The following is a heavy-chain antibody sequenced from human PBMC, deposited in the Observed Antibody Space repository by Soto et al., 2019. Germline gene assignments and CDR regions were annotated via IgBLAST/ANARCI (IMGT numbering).Heavy chain of an antibody. CDR2: ISSSSSYI. V-gene: IGHV3-21*01. J-gene: IGHJ4*02. CDR3: ARGPYYYDSSVYYSY. D-gene: IGHD3-22*01. Sequence: EVQLVESGGGLVKPGGSLRLSCAASGFTFSSYSMNWVRQAPGKGLEWVSSISSSSSYIYYADSVKGRFTISRDNAKNSLYLQMTSLRAEDTAVYYCARGPYYYDSSVYYSYWGQGTLVTVSS. CDR1: GFTFSSYS.